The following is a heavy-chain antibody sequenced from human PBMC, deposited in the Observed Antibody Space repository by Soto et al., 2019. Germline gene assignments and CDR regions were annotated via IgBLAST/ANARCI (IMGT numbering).Heavy chain of an antibody. V-gene: IGHV1-3*01. CDR2: INAGNGNR. CDR1: GYTFTNYA. CDR3: ARGGSLYWYFDL. D-gene: IGHD1-26*01. Sequence: QVQLVQSGAEVKKPGASVKVSCKASGYTFTNYAMHWVRQAPGQRLGGMGWINAGNGNRKYSQKFKGRVTITRDTSARTAYMELSSLRSEDTAVYYCARGGSLYWYFDLWGRGTLVTVSS. J-gene: IGHJ2*01.